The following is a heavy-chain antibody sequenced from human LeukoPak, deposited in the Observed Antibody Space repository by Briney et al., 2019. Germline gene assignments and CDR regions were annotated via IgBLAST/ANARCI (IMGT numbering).Heavy chain of an antibody. J-gene: IGHJ4*02. CDR1: GFTSTSSA. CDR2: IVVGSGNT. V-gene: IGHV1-58*02. CDR3: AAKPAASGSYLYYFDY. D-gene: IGHD1-26*01. Sequence: EASVKVSCKASGFTSTSSAMQWVRQARGQRLEWIGWIVVGSGNTNYAQKSQERVTITRDMSTSTAYMELSSLRSEDTAVYYCAAKPAASGSYLYYFDYWGQGTLVTVSS.